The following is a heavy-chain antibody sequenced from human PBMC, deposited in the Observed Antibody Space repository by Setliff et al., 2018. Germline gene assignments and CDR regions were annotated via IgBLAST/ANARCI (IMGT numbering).Heavy chain of an antibody. Sequence: GVLRLSCAASGFTFSSYSMNWVRQAPGKGLEWVGRIKSKADGGTADFAAPVKGRFTISRDDSKNTMSLQMDSLNTEDTAVYYCIVAGNYFDYWGQGTLVTVSS. V-gene: IGHV3-15*01. D-gene: IGHD5-12*01. CDR3: IVAGNYFDY. CDR2: IKSKADGGTA. J-gene: IGHJ4*02. CDR1: GFTFSSYS.